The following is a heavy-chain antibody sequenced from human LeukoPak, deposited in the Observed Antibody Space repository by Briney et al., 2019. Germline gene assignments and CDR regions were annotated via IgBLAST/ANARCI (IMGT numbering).Heavy chain of an antibody. Sequence: ASVKVSCKVSGYTPTELSMHWVRQAPGKGLEWMGRINPNSGGTNYAQKFQGRVTMTRDTSISTAYMELSRLRSDDTAVYYCARDPGQLWSHELSFDCWGQGTLVTVSS. V-gene: IGHV1-2*06. CDR2: INPNSGGT. CDR3: ARDPGQLWSHELSFDC. D-gene: IGHD5-18*01. J-gene: IGHJ4*02. CDR1: GYTPTELS.